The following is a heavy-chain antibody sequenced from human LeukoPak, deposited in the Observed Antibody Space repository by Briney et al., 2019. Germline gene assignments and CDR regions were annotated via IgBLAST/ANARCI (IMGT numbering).Heavy chain of an antibody. V-gene: IGHV3-74*01. J-gene: IGHJ1*01. Sequence: GGSLRLSCAASGMTFSDHGMHWVRQVPGKGLVWVSLIKTDGRTTIYADSVKGRFTISRDNGKSTPYLQMNSLRAEDTAIYYCTTGPSYGYEWWGQGTVVTVSS. CDR2: IKTDGRTT. CDR1: GMTFSDHG. D-gene: IGHD3-16*01. CDR3: TTGPSYGYEW.